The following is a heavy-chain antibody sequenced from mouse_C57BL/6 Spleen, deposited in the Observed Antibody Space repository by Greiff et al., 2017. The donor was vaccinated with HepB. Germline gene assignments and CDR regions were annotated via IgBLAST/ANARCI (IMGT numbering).Heavy chain of an antibody. CDR1: GYTFTSYG. CDR2: IYPRSGNT. Sequence: QVQLQQSGAELARPGASVKLSCKASGYTFTSYGISWVKQRTGQGLEWIGEIYPRSGNTYYNEKFKGKATLTADKSSSTAYMELRSLTSEDSAVYLCAPGGYGNHHWYFDVWGTGTTVTVSS. CDR3: APGGYGNHHWYFDV. V-gene: IGHV1-81*01. D-gene: IGHD2-1*01. J-gene: IGHJ1*03.